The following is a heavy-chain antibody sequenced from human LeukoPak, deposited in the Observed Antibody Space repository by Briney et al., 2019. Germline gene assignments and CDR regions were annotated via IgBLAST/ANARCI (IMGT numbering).Heavy chain of an antibody. D-gene: IGHD2-2*01. CDR1: EDTFTGYY. Sequence: GASVKVSCKASEDTFTGYYIHWVRQAPGQGLEWMGWVNPNNGVTEYAQEFQGRVTMTRDTSLSTAYMELSRLRSDDTAVCYCATDHCTRTNCYEDYYHGMDVWGQGTTVTVSS. CDR2: VNPNNGVT. V-gene: IGHV1-2*02. J-gene: IGHJ6*02. CDR3: ATDHCTRTNCYEDYYHGMDV.